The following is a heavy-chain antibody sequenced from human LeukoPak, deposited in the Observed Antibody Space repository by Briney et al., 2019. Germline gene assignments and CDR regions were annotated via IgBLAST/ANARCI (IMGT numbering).Heavy chain of an antibody. V-gene: IGHV1-69*04. CDR2: IIPILGIA. CDR1: GGTFSSYA. J-gene: IGHJ4*02. Sequence: ASVKVSCKASGGTFSSYAISWVRQAPGQGLEWMGRIIPILGIANYAQKFQGRVTITADKSTSTAYMELSSLRSEDTAVYYCARDEGGYSYPVPFDYWGQGTLVTVS. D-gene: IGHD5-18*01. CDR3: ARDEGGYSYPVPFDY.